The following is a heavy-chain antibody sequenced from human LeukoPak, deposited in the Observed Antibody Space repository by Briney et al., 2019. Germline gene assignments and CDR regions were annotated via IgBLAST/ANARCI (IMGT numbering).Heavy chain of an antibody. CDR3: AKVWGSTGSPSFDD. J-gene: IGHJ4*02. D-gene: IGHD3-16*01. Sequence: ESGGSLRLSCAASGFTFSTYAMTWVRQAPGKGLEWVSMITGSGATTYFADSVKGRFTMSRDNSKDTLYLQMNSLGSEDTAVYYCAKVWGSTGSPSFDDWGQGTLVTVSS. CDR1: GFTFSTYA. CDR2: ITGSGATT. V-gene: IGHV3-23*01.